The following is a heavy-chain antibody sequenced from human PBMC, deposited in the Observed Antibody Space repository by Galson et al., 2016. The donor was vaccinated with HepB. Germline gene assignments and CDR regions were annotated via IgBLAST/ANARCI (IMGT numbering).Heavy chain of an antibody. V-gene: IGHV6-1*01. D-gene: IGHD2-15*01. Sequence: CAISGDSVSSNSAAWNWIRQSPSRGLEWLGRTCYKSKRHNDYAPSVKSRITISPDTSKNLFSLQLHSVTPEDTAVYYCARGETAPATDWYFDLWGRGTLVAVSS. CDR2: TCYKSKRHN. CDR1: GDSVSSNSAA. J-gene: IGHJ2*01. CDR3: ARGETAPATDWYFDL.